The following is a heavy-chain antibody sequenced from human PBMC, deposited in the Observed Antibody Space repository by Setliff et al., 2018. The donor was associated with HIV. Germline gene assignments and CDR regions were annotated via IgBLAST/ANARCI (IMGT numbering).Heavy chain of an antibody. J-gene: IGHJ6*03. CDR2: INPSGGST. CDR1: GYSFTSYY. D-gene: IGHD5-12*01. V-gene: IGHV1-46*01. CDR3: ARGYPSSPYYYYMDV. Sequence: GASVKVSCKASGYSFTSYYIHWVRQAPGQGLERMGIINPSGGSTSYAQKSQGRVTMTRDTSTSTVYMELSSLRSEDTAVYNCARGYPSSPYYYYMDVWGKGTTVTVSS.